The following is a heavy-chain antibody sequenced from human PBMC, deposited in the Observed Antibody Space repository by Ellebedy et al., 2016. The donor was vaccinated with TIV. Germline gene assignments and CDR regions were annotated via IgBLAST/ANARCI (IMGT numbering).Heavy chain of an antibody. CDR1: GGSISSYY. D-gene: IGHD2-15*01. V-gene: IGHV4-59*01. CDR2: IYYSGST. J-gene: IGHJ2*01. CDR3: ARDPVRYCSGGSCYPYWYFDL. Sequence: GSLRLSXTVSGGSISSYYWSWIRQPPGKGLEWIGYIYYSGSTNYNPSLKSRVTISVDTSKNQFSLKLSSVTAADTAVYYCARDPVRYCSGGSCYPYWYFDLWGRGTLVTVSS.